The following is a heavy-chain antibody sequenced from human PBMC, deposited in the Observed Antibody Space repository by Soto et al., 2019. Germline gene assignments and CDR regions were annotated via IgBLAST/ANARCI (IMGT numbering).Heavy chain of an antibody. J-gene: IGHJ4*02. CDR2: INPSGGST. CDR3: ARDPGSGGRFDNDY. Sequence: QVQLVQSGAEVKKPGASVKVSCKASGYTFTSYYMHWVRQAPGQGLAWMGIINPSGGSTSYAQKFQGRVTMTSDTSTSTVYMELSSLRSEDTAVYSCARDPGSGGRFDNDYWGQGTLVTVSS. D-gene: IGHD2-15*01. V-gene: IGHV1-46*01. CDR1: GYTFTSYY.